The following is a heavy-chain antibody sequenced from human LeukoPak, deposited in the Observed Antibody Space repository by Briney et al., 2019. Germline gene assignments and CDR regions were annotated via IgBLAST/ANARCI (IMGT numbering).Heavy chain of an antibody. Sequence: SETLSLTCTVSGGSISSYYWSWIRQPPGKGLEWIGYIYYSGSTNYDPSLKSRVTISVDTSKNQFSLKLSSVTAADTAVYYCARYYDRSGYWSTPHFDYWGQGTLVTVSS. CDR1: GGSISSYY. J-gene: IGHJ4*02. CDR3: ARYYDRSGYWSTPHFDY. CDR2: IYYSGST. D-gene: IGHD3-22*01. V-gene: IGHV4-59*01.